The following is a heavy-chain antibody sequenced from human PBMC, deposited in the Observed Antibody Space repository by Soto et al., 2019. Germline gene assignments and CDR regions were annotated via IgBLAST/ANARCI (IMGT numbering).Heavy chain of an antibody. Sequence: QVQLQESGPGLVKPSQTLSLTCTVSGGSISSGGYYWSWIRQHPGKGLEWIGYIYYSGCTYYNPLLKXRLTXSXHPSKNQFCLKLSSVTAADTAVYYCARVGGINWFDPWGQGTLVTVSS. V-gene: IGHV4-31*03. CDR2: IYYSGCT. D-gene: IGHD1-20*01. J-gene: IGHJ5*02. CDR1: GGSISSGGYY. CDR3: ARVGGINWFDP.